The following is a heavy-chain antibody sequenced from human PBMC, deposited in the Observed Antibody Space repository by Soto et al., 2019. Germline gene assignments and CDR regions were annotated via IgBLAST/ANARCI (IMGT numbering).Heavy chain of an antibody. D-gene: IGHD3-10*01. CDR2: IIPLYGTV. V-gene: IGHV1-69*06. Sequence: SVKVSCKASGGTFNSYGISWVRQAPGQGLDWMGVIIPLYGTVNYAQKFQGRVSITADKSTSTAYMDLNSLRSDDTAVYYCARVRVIRGFIPGRFGLWGQGTQVTVSS. J-gene: IGHJ4*02. CDR1: GGTFNSYG. CDR3: ARVRVIRGFIPGRFGL.